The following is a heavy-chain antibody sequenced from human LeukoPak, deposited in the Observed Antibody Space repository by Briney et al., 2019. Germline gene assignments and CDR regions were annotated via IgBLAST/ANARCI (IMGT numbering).Heavy chain of an antibody. J-gene: IGHJ4*02. CDR1: GFTFDDYG. Sequence: RSGGSLRLSCAASGFTFDDYGMSWVRQAPGKGLEWVSGINWNGGTIAYADSVKGRFTISRDNAKNSLSLQMNSLRAEDTALYYCARDRGSGSFYNPPGYWGQGTLVTVSS. CDR2: INWNGGTI. D-gene: IGHD3-10*01. CDR3: ARDRGSGSFYNPPGY. V-gene: IGHV3-20*04.